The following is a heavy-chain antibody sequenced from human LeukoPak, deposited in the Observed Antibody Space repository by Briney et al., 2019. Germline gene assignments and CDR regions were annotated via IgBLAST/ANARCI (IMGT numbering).Heavy chain of an antibody. CDR1: GGSISSGSYY. CDR2: IYTSGST. D-gene: IGHD3-3*01. J-gene: IGHJ4*02. Sequence: PSETLSLTCTVSGGSISSGSYYWSWIRQPAGKGLEWIGRIYTSGSTNYNPSLKSRVTISVDTSKNQFSLKLSSVTAADTAVYYCARANWDYDFWSAPGYFDYWGQGTLVTVSS. V-gene: IGHV4-61*02. CDR3: ARANWDYDFWSAPGYFDY.